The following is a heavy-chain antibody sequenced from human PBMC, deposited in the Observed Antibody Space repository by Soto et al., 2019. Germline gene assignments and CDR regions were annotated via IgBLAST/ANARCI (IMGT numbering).Heavy chain of an antibody. J-gene: IGHJ4*01. Sequence: LRLSCAASGFSFSIYSMNWVRQAPGKGLEWVSSISGTSRDIYYADSVKGRFTISRDNAKSSLSLQMRSLRAEDTAVYYCARDLNDFSNLGAFDSWGQGTLVTVSS. CDR1: GFSFSIYS. CDR2: ISGTSRDI. D-gene: IGHD4-4*01. V-gene: IGHV3-21*01. CDR3: ARDLNDFSNLGAFDS.